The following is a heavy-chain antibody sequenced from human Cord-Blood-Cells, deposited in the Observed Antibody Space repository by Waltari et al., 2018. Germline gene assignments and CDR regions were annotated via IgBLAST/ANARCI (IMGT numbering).Heavy chain of an antibody. V-gene: IGHV3-30-3*01. D-gene: IGHD1-26*01. Sequence: QVQLVESGGGVVQPGRSLRLSCAASGFTFSSYALHWVRQAPGKGLEWVAVISYDGSNKYYADSVKGRFTISRDNSKNTLYLQMNSLRAEDTAVYYCARGEGELLDYWGQGTLVTVSS. CDR2: ISYDGSNK. J-gene: IGHJ4*02. CDR1: GFTFSSYA. CDR3: ARGEGELLDY.